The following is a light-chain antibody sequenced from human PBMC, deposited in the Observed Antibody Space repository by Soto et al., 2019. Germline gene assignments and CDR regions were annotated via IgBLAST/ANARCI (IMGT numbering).Light chain of an antibody. J-gene: IGLJ2*01. V-gene: IGLV2-23*02. CDR1: SSDVGKYNL. Sequence: QSALTQPVSVSGSPGQSITISCTGTSSDVGKYNLVSWYQQHPGKAPKVIIFEVSKWPSGVSNRFSGSKSGNTASLTISGLQAGEEAAYYCSSYRLNTRVLFGGGTKLTVL. CDR3: SSYRLNTRVL. CDR2: EVS.